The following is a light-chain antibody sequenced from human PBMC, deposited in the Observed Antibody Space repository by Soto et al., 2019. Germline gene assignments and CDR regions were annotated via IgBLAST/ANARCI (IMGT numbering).Light chain of an antibody. CDR2: SAS. J-gene: IGKJ1*01. V-gene: IGKV3-15*01. CDR3: QQYNDWPTT. CDR1: QSLSTT. Sequence: EIVMTQSPATLSVSPGERATLSCRASQSLSTTVAWYQQKSGQAPRLLIYSASTRATGVPARFSGSGSGTDFTLTITSLQSEDFGVYYCQQYNDWPTTFGQGTKVEIK.